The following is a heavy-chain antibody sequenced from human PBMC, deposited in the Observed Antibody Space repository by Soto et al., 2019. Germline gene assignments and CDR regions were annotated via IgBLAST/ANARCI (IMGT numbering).Heavy chain of an antibody. CDR3: ASREGHIAAAAYYFDY. J-gene: IGHJ4*02. V-gene: IGHV4-34*01. D-gene: IGHD6-13*01. Sequence: QVQLQQWGAGLLKPSETLSLTCAVYGGSFSGYYWSWIRQPPGKGLEWIGEINHSGSTNYNPSLKSRVTISVDTSKNQFSLKLSSVTAADTAVYYCASREGHIAAAAYYFDYWGQGTLVTVSS. CDR2: INHSGST. CDR1: GGSFSGYY.